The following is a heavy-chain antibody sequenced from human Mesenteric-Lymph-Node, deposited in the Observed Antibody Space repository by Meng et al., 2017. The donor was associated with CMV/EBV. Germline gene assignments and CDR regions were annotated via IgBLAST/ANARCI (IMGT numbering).Heavy chain of an antibody. CDR2: IYSGGNT. Sequence: GESLKISCAASGFTVRSNYMSWVRQAPGKGLEWVSVIYSGGNTYYADSVKGRFIISRDNAKNSLYLQMNSLRAEDTAVYYCARLAGTNYYYYGMDVWGQGTTVTVSS. D-gene: IGHD1-7*01. J-gene: IGHJ6*02. CDR3: ARLAGTNYYYYGMDV. V-gene: IGHV3-53*01. CDR1: GFTVRSNY.